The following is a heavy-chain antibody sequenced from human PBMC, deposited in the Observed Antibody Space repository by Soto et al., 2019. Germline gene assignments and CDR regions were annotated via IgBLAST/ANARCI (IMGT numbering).Heavy chain of an antibody. CDR2: MNPNSGNT. Sequence: QVQLVQSGAEVKKPGASVKVSCKASGYTFTSYDISWVRQATGQGLEWMGWMNPNSGNTAYAQKFQGRVTMTRNTSISTAYMELSSLRSEDTAVYYCARERTGPNYFDYWGQGTLVTVSS. V-gene: IGHV1-8*01. J-gene: IGHJ4*02. CDR3: ARERTGPNYFDY. D-gene: IGHD1-7*01. CDR1: GYTFTSYD.